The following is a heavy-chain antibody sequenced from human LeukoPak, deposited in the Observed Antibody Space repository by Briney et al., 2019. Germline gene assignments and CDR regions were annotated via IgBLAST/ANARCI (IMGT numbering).Heavy chain of an antibody. J-gene: IGHJ4*02. CDR1: GFTFDDYT. CDR3: AKELLWFGELLPC. Sequence: GGSLRLSCAASGFTFDDYTMHWVRQAPGKGLEWVSLISWDGGSTYYADSVKGRFTISRDNSKNTPYLQMNSLRAEDTAVYYCAKELLWFGELLPCWGQGTLVTVSS. V-gene: IGHV3-43*01. CDR2: ISWDGGST. D-gene: IGHD3-10*01.